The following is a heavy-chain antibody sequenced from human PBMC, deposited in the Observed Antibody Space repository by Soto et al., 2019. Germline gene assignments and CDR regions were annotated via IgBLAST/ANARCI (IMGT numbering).Heavy chain of an antibody. CDR3: AKDSFLGTATDV. Sequence: QVQLVESGGGVVQTGRSLRLSCAASGFTFSSYGMHWVRQAPGKGLEWVALISYDGSKEYFTDSVKGRFTISRDNSKNTLYLQMNSLRAEDTAVYYCAKDSFLGTATDVWGQGTTVTVSS. J-gene: IGHJ6*02. V-gene: IGHV3-30*18. CDR2: ISYDGSKE. CDR1: GFTFSSYG.